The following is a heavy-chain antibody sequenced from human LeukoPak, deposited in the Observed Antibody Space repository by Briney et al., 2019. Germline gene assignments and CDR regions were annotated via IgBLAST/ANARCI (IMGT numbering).Heavy chain of an antibody. J-gene: IGHJ4*02. CDR3: ARGRSSGWYEELYYFDY. Sequence: PSETLSLTCTVSGGSISSYYWSWIRQPPGKGLEWIGYIYYSGSTNYNPSLKSRVTISVDTSKNQFSLKLSSVTAADTAVYYCARGRSSGWYEELYYFDYWGQGTLVTVSS. V-gene: IGHV4-59*01. CDR2: IYYSGST. CDR1: GGSISSYY. D-gene: IGHD6-19*01.